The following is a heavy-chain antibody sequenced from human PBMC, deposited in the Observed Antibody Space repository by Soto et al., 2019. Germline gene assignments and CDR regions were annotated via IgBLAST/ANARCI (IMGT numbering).Heavy chain of an antibody. V-gene: IGHV4-34*01. Sequence: TLSLTCAVYGGSFSGYYWSWIRQPPGKGLEWIGSIYYSGSTNYNPSLKSRVTISVDTSKNQFSLKLTSVTAADTAVYYCARDKITGLFDYWGQGTLVTVSS. CDR1: GGSFSGYY. D-gene: IGHD2-8*02. J-gene: IGHJ4*02. CDR3: ARDKITGLFDY. CDR2: IYYSGST.